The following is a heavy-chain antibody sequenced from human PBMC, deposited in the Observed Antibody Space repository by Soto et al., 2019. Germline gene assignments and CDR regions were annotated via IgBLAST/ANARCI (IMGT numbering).Heavy chain of an antibody. CDR2: ISGSGGST. CDR3: AKGGAYGGGRDAFDI. D-gene: IGHD4-17*01. V-gene: IGHV3-23*01. CDR1: GFTFSSYA. J-gene: IGHJ3*02. Sequence: GGSLRLSCAASGFTFSSYAMGWVRQAPGKGLEWVSAISGSGGSTYYADSVKGRFTISRDNSKNTLYLQMNSLRAEDTAVYYCAKGGAYGGGRDAFDIWGQGTMVTVSS.